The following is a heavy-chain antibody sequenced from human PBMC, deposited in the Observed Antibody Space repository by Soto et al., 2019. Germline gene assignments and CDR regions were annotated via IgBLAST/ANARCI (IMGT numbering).Heavy chain of an antibody. V-gene: IGHV4-30-2*01. CDR2: IYHSGST. J-gene: IGHJ4*02. D-gene: IGHD6-19*01. CDR3: ARAGGLGAVAVDY. Sequence: QLQLQESGSGLVQPSQTLSLTCAVSCGSISSGGYSWSWIRQPPGKGLEWIGYIYHSGSTYYNPSIKSRVTISVDRSKNQLSMTLSSVTAADPAVYDCARAGGLGAVAVDYWGQGTLVTVSS. CDR1: CGSISSGGYS.